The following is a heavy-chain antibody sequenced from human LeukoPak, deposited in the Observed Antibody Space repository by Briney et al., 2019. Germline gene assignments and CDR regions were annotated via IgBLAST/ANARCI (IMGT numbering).Heavy chain of an antibody. CDR1: GYTFTDYY. CDR2: INPNSGGT. Sequence: ASVKVSCKASGYTFTDYYMHWVRQAPGQGLEWMGWINPNSGGTNYAQKFQGRVTMTRDTSISTAYMELSSLTSDDTAIYYRARKDAGPSSFDYWGQGSLVTVSS. CDR3: ARKDAGPSSFDY. J-gene: IGHJ4*02. V-gene: IGHV1-2*02.